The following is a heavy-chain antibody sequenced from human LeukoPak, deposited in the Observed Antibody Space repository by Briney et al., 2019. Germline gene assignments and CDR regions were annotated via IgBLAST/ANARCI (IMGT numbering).Heavy chain of an antibody. J-gene: IGHJ4*02. CDR2: FQPSGGST. D-gene: IGHD6-19*01. V-gene: IGHV1-46*03. Sequence: GASVKVSCKASGYTFTSYHMHWVRQAPGQGLEWMGIFQPSGGSTSYAQKFQGRVTMTRDTSTSTVYMELSSLRSEDTAVYYCARGAVAGRRFDYWGQGTLVTVSS. CDR3: ARGAVAGRRFDY. CDR1: GYTFTSYH.